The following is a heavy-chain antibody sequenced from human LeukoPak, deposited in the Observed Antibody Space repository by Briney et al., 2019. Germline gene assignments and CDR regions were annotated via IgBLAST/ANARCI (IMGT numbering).Heavy chain of an antibody. V-gene: IGHV1-69*13. D-gene: IGHD4-17*01. CDR2: IIPIFGTA. CDR1: GYTFTSNY. Sequence: SVKVSCKASGYTFTSNYIHWVRQAPGQGLEWMGGIIPIFGTANYAQKFQGRVTITADESTSTAYMELSSLRSEDTAVYYCARVGYGDYDSYDYWGQGNLVTVSS. CDR3: ARVGYGDYDSYDY. J-gene: IGHJ4*02.